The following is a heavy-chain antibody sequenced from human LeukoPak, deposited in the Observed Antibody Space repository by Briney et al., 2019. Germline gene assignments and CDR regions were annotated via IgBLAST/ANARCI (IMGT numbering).Heavy chain of an antibody. Sequence: GGPLRLSCAASGFTFSSYAMHWVRQSLGKGLEWVAVMSYDGFNKYYADSVKGRFTISRDNSKNTLYLQMNSLRAEDTAVYYCAKTKGYSYGYYFDYWGQGTLVTVSS. D-gene: IGHD5-18*01. J-gene: IGHJ4*02. V-gene: IGHV3-30*18. CDR3: AKTKGYSYGYYFDY. CDR1: GFTFSSYA. CDR2: MSYDGFNK.